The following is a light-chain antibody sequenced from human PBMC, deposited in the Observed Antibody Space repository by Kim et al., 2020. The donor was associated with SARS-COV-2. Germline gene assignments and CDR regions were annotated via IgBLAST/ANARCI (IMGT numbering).Light chain of an antibody. V-gene: IGLV2-14*03. CDR3: SSYTTTSTPHVV. CDR1: SSDVGGYNY. J-gene: IGLJ2*01. Sequence: ITISCTGNSSDVGGYNYVSWYQQHPGKAPKLIIYDVSKRPSGVSNRFAGSKSGNTASLTISGLRAEDEADYYCSSYTTTSTPHVVFGGGTQLTVL. CDR2: DVS.